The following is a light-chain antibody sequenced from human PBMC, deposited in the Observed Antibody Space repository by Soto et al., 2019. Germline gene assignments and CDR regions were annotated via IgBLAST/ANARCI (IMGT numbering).Light chain of an antibody. Sequence: QSVLTQPPSVSEAPRQRVTISCSGSSSNIGNNGVNWYQQLPGKAPKVLIYSDDLLPSGVSDRFSGSKSGTSASLAISGLQSEDEGDYYCGARDDSLNGYVFGTGTKVTVL. CDR2: SDD. CDR1: SSNIGNNG. CDR3: GARDDSLNGYV. J-gene: IGLJ1*01. V-gene: IGLV1-36*01.